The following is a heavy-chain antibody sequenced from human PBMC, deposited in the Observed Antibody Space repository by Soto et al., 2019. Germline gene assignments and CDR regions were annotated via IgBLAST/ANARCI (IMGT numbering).Heavy chain of an antibody. V-gene: IGHV4-39*07. J-gene: IGHJ4*02. CDR1: GGSISSSSYY. CDR2: IYYSGST. Sequence: SETLSLTCTVSGGSISSSSYYWGWVRQPPGKGLEWIGSIYYSGSTYYNPSLKSRVTISVDRSKNQFSLTLSSVTAADTAVYYCARAYGGYADYWGQGALVTVSS. D-gene: IGHD5-12*01. CDR3: ARAYGGYADY.